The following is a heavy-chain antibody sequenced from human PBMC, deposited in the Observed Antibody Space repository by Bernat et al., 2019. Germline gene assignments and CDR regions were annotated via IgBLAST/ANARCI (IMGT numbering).Heavy chain of an antibody. CDR2: INPNSGGT. CDR1: GYTFTGYY. J-gene: IGHJ6*02. V-gene: IGHV1-2*04. D-gene: IGHD3-16*01. Sequence: QVQLVQSGAEVKKPGASVKVSCKASGYTFTGYYMHWVRQAPGQGLEWMGWINPNSGGTNYAQKFQGWVTMTRDTSISTAYMELSRLRSDDTAVYCCARGLGEGKWGPRYGMDVWGQGTTVTVSS. CDR3: ARGLGEGKWGPRYGMDV.